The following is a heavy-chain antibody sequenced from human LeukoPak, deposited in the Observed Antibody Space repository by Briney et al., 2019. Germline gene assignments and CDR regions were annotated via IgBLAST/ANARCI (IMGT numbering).Heavy chain of an antibody. Sequence: ASVKVSCKASGYTFTSYAMNCVRQAPGQGREGMGWINTNTGNPTYAQGFTGRFVFSLGTSVSTAYLQISRLKNEDTAVYYCARDFVSGVDTAMVAPDAFDIWGQGTMVTVSS. CDR3: ARDFVSGVDTAMVAPDAFDI. D-gene: IGHD5-18*01. J-gene: IGHJ3*02. CDR2: INTNTGNP. V-gene: IGHV7-4-1*02. CDR1: GYTFTSYA.